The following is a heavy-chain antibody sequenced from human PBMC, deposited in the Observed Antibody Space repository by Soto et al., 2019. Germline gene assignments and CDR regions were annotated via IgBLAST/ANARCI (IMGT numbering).Heavy chain of an antibody. J-gene: IGHJ4*02. Sequence: SVNVSCKTSGYTFTSYGISWVRQAPGQGLEWMGWIRTSNANTNYAKNLQGRVTMTTDTSTSTAYMELRSLGSDDTAVYYCARGAFGDVSFDYWGQGTQVTVSS. V-gene: IGHV1-18*01. CDR3: ARGAFGDVSFDY. CDR1: GYTFTSYG. CDR2: IRTSNANT. D-gene: IGHD3-10*01.